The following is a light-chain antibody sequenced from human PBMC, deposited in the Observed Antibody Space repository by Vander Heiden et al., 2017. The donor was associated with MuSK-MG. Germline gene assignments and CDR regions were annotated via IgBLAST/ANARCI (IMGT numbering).Light chain of an antibody. CDR3: QQRSNWPT. CDR2: DAS. Sequence: VLTQSPATLLLSPGEIVTLPRRASQGVSSDLAWYQQKPGQSPRLLIYDASNRATGIPARFSGSGSGTDFTLTISSLEPEDFAVYYCQQRSNWPTFGQGTRLEIK. CDR1: QGVSSD. V-gene: IGKV3-11*01. J-gene: IGKJ5*01.